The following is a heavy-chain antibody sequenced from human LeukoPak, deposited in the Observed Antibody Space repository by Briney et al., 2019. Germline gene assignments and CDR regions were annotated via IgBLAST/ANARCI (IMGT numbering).Heavy chain of an antibody. CDR3: TKDKYQLPMYYFDY. CDR1: GFTFSSYA. V-gene: IGHV3-30*02. CDR2: IRYDGSNK. D-gene: IGHD2-2*01. J-gene: IGHJ4*02. Sequence: GGSLRLSCAASGFTFSSYAMHWVRQAPGKGLEWVTFIRYDGSNKYYADSVKGRFTISRDNSKNTLYLQMNSLRVEDTAVYYCTKDKYQLPMYYFDYWGQGTLVTVSS.